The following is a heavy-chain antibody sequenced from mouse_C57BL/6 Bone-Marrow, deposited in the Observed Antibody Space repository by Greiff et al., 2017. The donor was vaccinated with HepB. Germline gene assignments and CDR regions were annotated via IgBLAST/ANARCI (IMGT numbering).Heavy chain of an antibody. D-gene: IGHD3-1*01. Sequence: VQLQQPGAELVRPGSSVKLSCKASGYTFTSYWMDWVKPRPGQGLEWIGNIYPSDSETHYNQKFKDKATLTVDKSSSTAYMQLSSLTSEDSAVYYCARSGTGAMDYWGQGTSVTVSS. J-gene: IGHJ4*01. CDR1: GYTFTSYW. V-gene: IGHV1-61*01. CDR2: IYPSDSET. CDR3: ARSGTGAMDY.